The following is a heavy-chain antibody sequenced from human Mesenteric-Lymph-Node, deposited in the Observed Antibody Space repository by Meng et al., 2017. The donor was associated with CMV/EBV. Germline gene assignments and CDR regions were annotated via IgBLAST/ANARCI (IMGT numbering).Heavy chain of an antibody. CDR3: ARRSYYYGMDV. CDR1: GFTFSSYS. Sequence: GESLKISCAASGFTFSSYSMNWVRQAPGKGLEWVSYISSSSSTIYYADSVKGRFTISRDNAKNSLYLQMNSLRAEDMAVYYCARRSYYYGMDVWGQGTTVTVSS. CDR2: ISSSSSTI. J-gene: IGHJ6*02. V-gene: IGHV3-48*04.